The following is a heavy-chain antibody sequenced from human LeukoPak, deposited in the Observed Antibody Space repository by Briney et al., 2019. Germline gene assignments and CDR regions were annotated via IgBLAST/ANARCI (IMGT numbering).Heavy chain of an antibody. CDR1: GGSISSGDYY. CDR2: IYYSGST. D-gene: IGHD1-26*01. CDR3: ARDGGSYRDFEY. V-gene: IGHV4-30-4*01. J-gene: IGHJ4*02. Sequence: SETLSLTCTVSGGSISSGDYYWSWIRQPPGKGLEWIGYIYYSGSTYYNPSLKSRVTISVDRSKNQFSLKVNSVTAADTAVYYCARDGGSYRDFEYWGQGTLVTVSS.